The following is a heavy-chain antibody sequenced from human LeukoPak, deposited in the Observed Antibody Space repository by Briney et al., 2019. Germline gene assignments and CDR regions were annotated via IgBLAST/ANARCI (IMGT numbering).Heavy chain of an antibody. CDR2: ISSSGNTI. Sequence: PGGSLRLSCAVSGCTFSSYDMNWVRQAPGKGLEGVSYISSSGNTIYYADSVKGRFTISRDKAKKSLYMQMNRLRAEDTAVYYCAREFLVGSFDYWGQGPLVTVSS. J-gene: IGHJ4*02. CDR3: AREFLVGSFDY. V-gene: IGHV3-48*03. CDR1: GCTFSSYD. D-gene: IGHD3-3*01.